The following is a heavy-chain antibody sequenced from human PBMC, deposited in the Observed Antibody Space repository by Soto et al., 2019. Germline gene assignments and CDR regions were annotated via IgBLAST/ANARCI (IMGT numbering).Heavy chain of an antibody. CDR2: ISSNGGST. D-gene: IGHD3-3*01. CDR3: LKFPYYDFWSGYPKNAFDI. CDR1: GFTFSSYA. J-gene: IGHJ3*02. V-gene: IGHV3-64D*06. Sequence: GGSLRLSCSASGFTFSSYAMHWVRQAPGKGLEYVSAISSNGGSTYYADSVKGRFTISRDNSKNTLYLQMSSLRAEDTAVYYCLKFPYYDFWSGYPKNAFDIWGQGTMVTVS.